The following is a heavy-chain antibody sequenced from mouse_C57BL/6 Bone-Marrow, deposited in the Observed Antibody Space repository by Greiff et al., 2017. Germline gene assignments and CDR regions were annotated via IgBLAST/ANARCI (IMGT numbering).Heavy chain of an antibody. D-gene: IGHD2-1*01. CDR3: ARHDGNYEFAY. Sequence: VHVKQSGGDLVKPGGSLKLSCAASGFTFSSYGMSWVRQTPDKRLEWVATISSGGSYTYYPDSVKGRFTISRDNAKNTLYLQMSSLKSEDTAMYYCARHDGNYEFAYWGQGTLVTVSA. J-gene: IGHJ3*01. V-gene: IGHV5-6*01. CDR1: GFTFSSYG. CDR2: ISSGGSYT.